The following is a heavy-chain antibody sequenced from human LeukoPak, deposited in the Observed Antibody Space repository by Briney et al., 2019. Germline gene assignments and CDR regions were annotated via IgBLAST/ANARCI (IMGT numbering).Heavy chain of an antibody. V-gene: IGHV1-2*06. CDR2: INPNSGGT. CDR1: AYTFTGYY. D-gene: IGHD3-3*01. CDR3: ARDSYDFWSGYYEPWSPDY. Sequence: ASVKVSCKASAYTFTGYYMHWVRQAPGQGLEWMGRINPNSGGTNYAQKFQGRVTMTRDTSISTAYMELSRLRSDDTAVYYCARDSYDFWSGYYEPWSPDYWGQGTLVTVSS. J-gene: IGHJ4*02.